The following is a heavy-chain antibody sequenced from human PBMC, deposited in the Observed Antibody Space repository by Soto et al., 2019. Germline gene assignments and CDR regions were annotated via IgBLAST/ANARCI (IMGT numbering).Heavy chain of an antibody. J-gene: IGHJ6*02. CDR2: ISYDGSNK. D-gene: IGHD6-6*01. CDR3: AKPVAAQYYYYGMDV. V-gene: IGHV3-30*18. Sequence: QVQLVESGGGVVQPGRSLRLSCAASGFTFSSYGMHWVRQAPGKGLEWVAVISYDGSNKYYADSVKGRFTISRDNSKNTLYLQMNSLRAEDTAVYYCAKPVAAQYYYYGMDVWGPGTTVTVSS. CDR1: GFTFSSYG.